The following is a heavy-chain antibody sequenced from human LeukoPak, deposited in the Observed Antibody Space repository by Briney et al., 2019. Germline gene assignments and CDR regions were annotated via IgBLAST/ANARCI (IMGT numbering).Heavy chain of an antibody. CDR2: IIPIFGTA. V-gene: IGHV1-69*01. D-gene: IGHD1/OR15-1a*01. Sequence: ASVKVSCKASGGTFSSYAISWVRQAPGQGLEWMGGIIPIFGTANYAQKFQGRVTITADESTGTAYMELSSLRSEDTAVYYCARDRGEQGDWFDPWGQGTLVTVSS. CDR3: ARDRGEQGDWFDP. CDR1: GGTFSSYA. J-gene: IGHJ5*02.